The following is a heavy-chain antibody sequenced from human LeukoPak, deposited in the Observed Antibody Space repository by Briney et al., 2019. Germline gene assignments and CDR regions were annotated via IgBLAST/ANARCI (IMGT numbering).Heavy chain of an antibody. Sequence: SETLSLTCAGYGGSFSGYHWSWIRQPPGKGLEWIGEINHSGSTNYNPSLKSRVTISVDTSKNQFSLKLSSVTAADTAVYYCAVGYCSSTSCFDVDYYYYGMDVWGQGTTVTVSS. V-gene: IGHV4-34*01. CDR1: GGSFSGYH. D-gene: IGHD2-2*01. CDR2: INHSGST. J-gene: IGHJ6*02. CDR3: AVGYCSSTSCFDVDYYYYGMDV.